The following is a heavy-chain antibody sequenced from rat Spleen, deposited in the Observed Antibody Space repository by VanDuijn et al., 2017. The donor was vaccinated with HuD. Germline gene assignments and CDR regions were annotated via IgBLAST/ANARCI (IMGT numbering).Heavy chain of an antibody. CDR1: GLSLSSNS. CDR3: ARDGAAAGD. CDR2: IWSGGGT. Sequence: QVQLKESGPTLVQPSQTLSLTCSVSGLSLSSNSVSWIRQPLGQGLEWMGVIWSGGGTDYNSTIKSRLSISRDTSKSQVYLKMNNLQTEDTATYYCARDGAAAGDWGQGTLVTVSS. D-gene: IGHD1-12*02. J-gene: IGHJ3*01. V-gene: IGHV2-47*01.